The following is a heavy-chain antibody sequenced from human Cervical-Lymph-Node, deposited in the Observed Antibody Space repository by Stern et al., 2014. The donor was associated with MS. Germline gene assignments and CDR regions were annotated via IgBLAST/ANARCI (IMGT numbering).Heavy chain of an antibody. CDR3: ARDLVGAAYYYYGMDV. D-gene: IGHD1-26*01. J-gene: IGHJ6*02. CDR1: GFTFSSYG. V-gene: IGHV3-33*01. CDR2: IWYDGSNK. Sequence: VQLVESGGGVVQPGRSLRLSCAASGFTFSSYGMHWVRQAPGKGLACVAVIWYDGSNKYYADSVKGRFTISRDNSKNTLYLQMNSLRAEDTAVYYCARDLVGAAYYYYGMDVWGQGTTVTVSS.